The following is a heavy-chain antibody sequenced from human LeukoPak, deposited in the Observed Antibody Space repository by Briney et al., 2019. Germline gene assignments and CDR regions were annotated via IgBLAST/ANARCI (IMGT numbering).Heavy chain of an antibody. CDR2: ISSSSSYT. V-gene: IGHV3-11*06. Sequence: GGSLRLSCAASGFTFSDYYMSWIRQAPGKGLEWVSYISSSSSYTNYADSVKGRFTISRDNAKNSLYLQMNSLRAEDTAVYYCAREQRQNYYDSSGYPYWGQGTLVTVSS. D-gene: IGHD3-22*01. CDR3: AREQRQNYYDSSGYPY. CDR1: GFTFSDYY. J-gene: IGHJ4*02.